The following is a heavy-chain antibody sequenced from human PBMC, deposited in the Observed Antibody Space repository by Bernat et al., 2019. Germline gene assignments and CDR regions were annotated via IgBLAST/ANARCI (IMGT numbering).Heavy chain of an antibody. Sequence: QLQLQESGPGLVKPSETLSLTCTVSGGSISSSSYYWGWIRQPPGKGLEWIGSIYYRGSTYSNPSLKSRVTISVDTSKNQFSLKLSSGTAADTAVYYCARQPDTANFDYWGQGTLVTVSS. V-gene: IGHV4-39*01. CDR1: GGSISSSSYY. J-gene: IGHJ4*02. D-gene: IGHD5-18*01. CDR3: ARQPDTANFDY. CDR2: IYYRGST.